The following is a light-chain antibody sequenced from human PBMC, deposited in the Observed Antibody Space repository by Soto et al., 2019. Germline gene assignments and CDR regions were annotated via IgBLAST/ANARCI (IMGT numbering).Light chain of an antibody. CDR2: EVS. Sequence: QSVLTQPASVSGSPGQSITISCTGTSSDVGGYNYVSWYQQHPGKAPKLMIYEVSNRPSGVSNRFSGSKSGNTASLTISGLQAEDEADYYCSSYTSSSTPPFGTGT. J-gene: IGLJ1*01. CDR3: SSYTSSSTPP. V-gene: IGLV2-14*01. CDR1: SSDVGGYNY.